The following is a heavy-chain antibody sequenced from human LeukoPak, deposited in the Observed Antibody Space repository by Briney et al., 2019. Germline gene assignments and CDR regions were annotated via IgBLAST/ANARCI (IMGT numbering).Heavy chain of an antibody. D-gene: IGHD1-20*01. CDR3: ARNPITGYWFDP. CDR1: GGSISSYY. CDR2: IYYSGST. Sequence: SETLSLTCTVSGGSISSYYWSWIRQPPEKGLEWIGYIYYSGSTNYNPSLKSRVTISVDTSKNQFSLKLSSVTAADTAVYYCARNPITGYWFDPWGQGTLVTVSS. V-gene: IGHV4-59*01. J-gene: IGHJ5*02.